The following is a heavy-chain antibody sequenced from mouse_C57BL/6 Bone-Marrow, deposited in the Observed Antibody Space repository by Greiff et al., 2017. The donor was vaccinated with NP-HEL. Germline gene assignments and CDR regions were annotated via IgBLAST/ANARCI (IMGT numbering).Heavy chain of an antibody. CDR2: INPNNGGT. CDR1: GYTFTDYY. J-gene: IGHJ3*01. V-gene: IGHV1-26*01. CDR3: ARPTVEAWFAY. Sequence: EVKLMESGPELVKPGASVKISCKASGYTFTDYYMNWVKQSHGKSLERIGDINPNNGGTSYNQKFKGKATLTVDKSSSTAYMELRSLTSEDSAVYYCARPTVEAWFAYWGQGTLVTVSA. D-gene: IGHD1-1*01.